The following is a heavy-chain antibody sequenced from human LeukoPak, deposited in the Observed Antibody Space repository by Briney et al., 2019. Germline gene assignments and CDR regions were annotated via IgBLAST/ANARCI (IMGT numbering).Heavy chain of an antibody. CDR2: ISWNSGSI. Sequence: GRSLRLSCAASGFTFDDYAMHWVRQAPGKGLEWVSGISWNSGSIGYADSVKGRFTISRDNAKNSLYLQMNSLRAEDTALYYCAKNRASSWYTDFDYWGQGTLVTVSS. J-gene: IGHJ4*02. D-gene: IGHD6-13*01. V-gene: IGHV3-9*01. CDR1: GFTFDDYA. CDR3: AKNRASSWYTDFDY.